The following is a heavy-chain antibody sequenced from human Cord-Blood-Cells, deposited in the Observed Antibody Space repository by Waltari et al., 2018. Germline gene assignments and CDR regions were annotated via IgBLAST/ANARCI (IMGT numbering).Heavy chain of an antibody. J-gene: IGHJ4*02. CDR2: IYSGGST. D-gene: IGHD2-21*02. V-gene: IGHV3-53*01. CDR3: ARAVAVVTHYYFDY. Sequence: EVQLVESGGGLIQPGGSLRLSCSASGFPVSCTYISWVRQAPGKGLEWVSVIYSGGSTYYADSVKGRFTISRDNSKNTLYLQMNSLRAEDTAVYYCARAVAVVTHYYFDYWGQGTLVTVSS. CDR1: GFPVSCTY.